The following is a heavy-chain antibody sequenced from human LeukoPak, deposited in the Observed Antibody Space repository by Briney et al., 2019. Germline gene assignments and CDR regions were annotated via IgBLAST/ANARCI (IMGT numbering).Heavy chain of an antibody. Sequence: SQTLSLTCTVSGGSLSSGSYYWSWIRQPAGKGLEGIGRIYTSGSTNYNPSLKSRVTTSVHTSKNQFSLKLSSVTAADTAVYYCARTYYYDSSGYGGAFDIWGQGTMVTVSS. CDR1: GGSLSSGSYY. J-gene: IGHJ3*02. V-gene: IGHV4-61*02. CDR3: ARTYYYDSSGYGGAFDI. CDR2: IYTSGST. D-gene: IGHD3-22*01.